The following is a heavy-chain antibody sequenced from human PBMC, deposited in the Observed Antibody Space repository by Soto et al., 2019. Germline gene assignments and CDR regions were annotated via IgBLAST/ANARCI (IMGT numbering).Heavy chain of an antibody. Sequence: NPSETLSLTCTVSGGSISSYYWSWIRQPPGKGLEWIGYIYYSGSTNYNPSLKSRVTISVDTSKNQFSLKLSSVTAADTAVYYCAAERWLGQIDYWGQGTLVTVSS. J-gene: IGHJ4*02. D-gene: IGHD6-19*01. CDR1: GGSISSYY. CDR2: IYYSGST. CDR3: AAERWLGQIDY. V-gene: IGHV4-59*01.